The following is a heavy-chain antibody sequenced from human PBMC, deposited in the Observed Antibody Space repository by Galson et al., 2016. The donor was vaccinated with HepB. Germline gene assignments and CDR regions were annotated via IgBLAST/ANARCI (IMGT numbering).Heavy chain of an antibody. V-gene: IGHV3-48*02. CDR3: ATSGSGGDTFVDV. CDR1: GFTFSSYG. J-gene: IGHJ6*02. D-gene: IGHD2/OR15-2a*01. CDR2: ISRGGGTI. Sequence: SLRLSCAASGFTFSSYGMNWIRQAPGKGLEWVSYISRGGGTIYYADSVRGRFTVSRDNARNSLYLQMNSLRDEDTAVYYCATSGSGGDTFVDVWGQGTTVIVTS.